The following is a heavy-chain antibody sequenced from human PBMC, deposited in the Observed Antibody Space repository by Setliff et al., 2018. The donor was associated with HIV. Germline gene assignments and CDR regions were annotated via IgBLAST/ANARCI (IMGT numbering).Heavy chain of an antibody. D-gene: IGHD1-26*01. J-gene: IGHJ4*02. Sequence: GGSLRLSCAASGFSISDFWMSWVRQAPGKGLEWVANIKEDGSEKYYVDSVKGRFTISRDNAKNSLYLQMNSLRVEDTAVYYCATDCAVVGGTGSLDYWGQGALVTVSS. CDR1: GFSISDFW. CDR2: IKEDGSEK. V-gene: IGHV3-7*05. CDR3: ATDCAVVGGTGSLDY.